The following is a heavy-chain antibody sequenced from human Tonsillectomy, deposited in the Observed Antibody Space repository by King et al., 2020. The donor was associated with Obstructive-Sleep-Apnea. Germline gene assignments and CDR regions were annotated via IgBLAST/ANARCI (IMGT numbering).Heavy chain of an antibody. J-gene: IGHJ6*02. CDR2: INHSGRT. D-gene: IGHD3-22*01. CDR1: GGSFSGYY. Sequence: QVQLQQWGAGLLKPSETLSLTCAVYGGSFSGYYWSWIRQPPGKGLEWIGEINHSGRTTYNPSLKSRVTISVDTSKNQFSLKLSSVTAADTAVYYCARKGRSYYYDSSGYRPLYYYGMDVWGQGTTVTVSS. V-gene: IGHV4-34*01. CDR3: ARKGRSYYYDSSGYRPLYYYGMDV.